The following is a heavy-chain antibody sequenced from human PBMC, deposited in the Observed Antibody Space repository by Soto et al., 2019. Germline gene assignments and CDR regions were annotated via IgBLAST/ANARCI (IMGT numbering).Heavy chain of an antibody. V-gene: IGHV4-39*01. Sequence: SETLSLTCTVSGGSISSSSYSWGWIRQPPGKGLEWIGSISYSGSTYYNPSLKSRVTMSVDTSKNQFSLKLSSVTAADTAVYYCATNRGYDFYYFDSWGQGALVTVSS. D-gene: IGHD5-12*01. CDR2: ISYSGST. J-gene: IGHJ4*02. CDR3: ATNRGYDFYYFDS. CDR1: GGSISSSSYS.